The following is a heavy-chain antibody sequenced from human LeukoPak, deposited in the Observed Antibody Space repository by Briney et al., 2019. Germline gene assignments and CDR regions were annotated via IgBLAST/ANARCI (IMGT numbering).Heavy chain of an antibody. J-gene: IGHJ3*02. Sequence: GGSLRLSCAASGFTFSSYSINWVRQAPGKGLEWVSSISSSSSFIYYADSVKGRFTISRDNAKNSLYLQMNSLRAEDTAVYYCAREYSGYDDDASDIWGQGTMVTVSS. CDR3: AREYSGYDDDASDI. CDR1: GFTFSSYS. V-gene: IGHV3-21*01. D-gene: IGHD5-12*01. CDR2: ISSSSSFI.